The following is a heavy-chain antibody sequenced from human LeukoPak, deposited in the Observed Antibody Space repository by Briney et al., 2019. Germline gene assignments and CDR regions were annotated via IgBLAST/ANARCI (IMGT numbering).Heavy chain of an antibody. CDR3: ARDFVHYYDSSGFEYYFDF. D-gene: IGHD3-22*01. V-gene: IGHV3-64*01. CDR1: GFTFSRYA. Sequence: ASLRLSCAAAGFTFSRYAMHLRRPAAGEGLEFVSVISSNGRRTYYDNSVKGSITISRDNYKNTLYLQMGSLMAEDMAVYYCARDFVHYYDSSGFEYYFDFWGQGTLVTVSS. CDR2: ISSNGRRT. J-gene: IGHJ4*02.